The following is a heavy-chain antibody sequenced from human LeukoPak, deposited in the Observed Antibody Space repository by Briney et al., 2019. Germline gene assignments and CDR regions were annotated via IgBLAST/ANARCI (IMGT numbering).Heavy chain of an antibody. CDR3: ARAGNYYFDL. D-gene: IGHD1-7*01. Sequence: GGSLRLSCAASGFTFSSSWMHWVRHGPGKGMVWVARMNADGRTINYADSVKGRFTISRDNAKNTLYLQMNSLRTEDAAVYYCARAGNYYFDLWGRGTQVTVSS. CDR1: GFTFSSSW. V-gene: IGHV3-74*01. CDR2: MNADGRTI. J-gene: IGHJ2*01.